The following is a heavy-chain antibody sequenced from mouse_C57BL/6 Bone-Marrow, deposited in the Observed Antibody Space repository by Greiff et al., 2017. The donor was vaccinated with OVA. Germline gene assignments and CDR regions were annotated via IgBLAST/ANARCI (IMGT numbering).Heavy chain of an antibody. V-gene: IGHV5-17*01. CDR3: ARYGYDEFAY. CDR1: GFTFSDYG. D-gene: IGHD2-2*01. J-gene: IGHJ3*01. CDR2: ISSGSSTI. Sequence: EVKLVESGGGLVKPGGSLKLSCAASGFTFSDYGMHWVRQAPEKGLEWVAYISSGSSTIYYADTVKGRFTISRDNAKNTLFLQMTSLRSEDTAMYYCARYGYDEFAYWGQGTLVTVSA.